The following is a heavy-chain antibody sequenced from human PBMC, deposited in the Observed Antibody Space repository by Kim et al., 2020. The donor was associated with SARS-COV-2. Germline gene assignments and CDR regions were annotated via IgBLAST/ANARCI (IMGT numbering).Heavy chain of an antibody. CDR3: ARGSEQPKNHHFGMDV. J-gene: IGHJ6*02. V-gene: IGHV1-3*01. D-gene: IGHD3-10*01. Sequence: ASVKVSCTASGYTFKTYAIHWVRQAPGKSLEWLGWINADNGNTQYSQNFQGRVTITRDTSATTAYVELSSLRSEDTAVYYCARGSEQPKNHHFGMDVWGQGTTVTVSS. CDR1: GYTFKTYA. CDR2: INADNGNT.